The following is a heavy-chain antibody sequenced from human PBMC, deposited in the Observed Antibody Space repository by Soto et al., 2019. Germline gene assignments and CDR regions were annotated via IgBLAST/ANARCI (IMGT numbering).Heavy chain of an antibody. J-gene: IGHJ6*03. CDR1: GYTFTSYG. CDR2: ISAYNGNT. D-gene: IGHD4-17*01. CDR3: ARDSTTVTHHYYYYYYMDV. V-gene: IGHV1-18*04. Sequence: ASVKVSCKASGYTFTSYGISWVRQAPGQGLEWMGWISAYNGNTNYAQKLQGRVTMTTDTSTSTAYMELRSLRSDDTAVYYCARDSTTVTHHYYYYYYMDVWGKGTTVTVSS.